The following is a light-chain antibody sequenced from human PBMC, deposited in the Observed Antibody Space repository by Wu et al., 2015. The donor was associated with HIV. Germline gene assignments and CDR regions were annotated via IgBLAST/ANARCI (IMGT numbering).Light chain of an antibody. V-gene: IGKV3-20*01. CDR1: QSISNNY. J-gene: IGKJ2*03. CDR2: AAS. CDR3: QQYGGSPYS. Sequence: EIVLTQSPGTLSLSPGERATLSCRASQSISNNYLAWHQKKPGQAPRLLIYAASSRATGIPDRFSGSGSGTDFTLTINRLEPEDFAVYYCQQYGGSPYSFGQGTKLEIK.